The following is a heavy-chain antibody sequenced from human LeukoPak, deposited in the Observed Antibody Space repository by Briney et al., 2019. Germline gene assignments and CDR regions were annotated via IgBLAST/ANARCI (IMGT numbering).Heavy chain of an antibody. CDR1: GFTFSSYG. V-gene: IGHV3-30*02. CDR3: ATSRGSWPDYFDY. Sequence: GGSLRLSCAASGFTFSSYGMHWVRQAPDKGLEWVAFIRYEGSSKYYADSVKGRFTISRDNSKNTLYLQMDSLRAEDTAVYYCATSRGSWPDYFDYWGQGTLVTVSS. J-gene: IGHJ4*02. D-gene: IGHD6-13*01. CDR2: IRYEGSSK.